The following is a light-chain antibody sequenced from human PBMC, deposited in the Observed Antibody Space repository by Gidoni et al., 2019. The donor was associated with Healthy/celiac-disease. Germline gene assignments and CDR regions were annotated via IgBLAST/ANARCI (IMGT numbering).Light chain of an antibody. CDR3: QQLNSYPRT. CDR1: QGISSY. Sequence: DIQWTQSPSFLSASVGDRVTITCRASQGISSYLAWYQQKPGKARKLLIYSASTLQRGVPSRFSCSGSGTEFTLTISSLQPEDFATYYCQQLNSYPRTFGQGTKLEIK. J-gene: IGKJ2*01. V-gene: IGKV1-9*01. CDR2: SAS.